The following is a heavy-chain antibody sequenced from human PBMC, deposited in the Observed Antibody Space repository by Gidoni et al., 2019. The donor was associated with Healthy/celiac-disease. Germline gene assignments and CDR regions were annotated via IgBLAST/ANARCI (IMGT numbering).Heavy chain of an antibody. J-gene: IGHJ6*02. CDR1: GFTFSSYA. CDR3: ARSGSYYYGMDV. V-gene: IGHV3-30-3*01. D-gene: IGHD1-26*01. Sequence: QVQLVASGGGVVQPGRSLRLSCAASGFTFSSYAMHWVRQAPGQGLEWVAVISYDGSNKYYADSVKGRFTISRDNSKNTLYLQMNSLRAEDTAVYYCARSGSYYYGMDVWGQGTTVTVSS. CDR2: ISYDGSNK.